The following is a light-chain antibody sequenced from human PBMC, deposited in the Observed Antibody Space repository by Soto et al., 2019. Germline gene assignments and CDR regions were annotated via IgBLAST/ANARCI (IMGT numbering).Light chain of an antibody. CDR3: TSYAGSNIWV. CDR1: SSDGGAYNY. Sequence: QSALTQPPSASGSPGQSVTISCTGTSSDGGAYNYVSWYQQYPGKAPKLMIYEVNKRPSGVPDRFSGSKSGTTASLTVSGLHPEDADYYHCTSYAGSNIWVFGGGTKVTVL. CDR2: EVN. J-gene: IGLJ3*02. V-gene: IGLV2-8*01.